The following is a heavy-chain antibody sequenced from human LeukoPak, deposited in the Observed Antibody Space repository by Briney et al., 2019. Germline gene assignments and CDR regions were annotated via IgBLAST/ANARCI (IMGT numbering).Heavy chain of an antibody. D-gene: IGHD6-19*01. J-gene: IGHJ4*02. CDR2: IYYMLNA. Sequence: SQTLSLTCAVSGASMRDHYWTWIRQPPGKGLEWIGNIYYMLNANSYNPSLKSRVSISMDTPGTQFSLKLNSVTAADTAVYYCATSFRSGWGFDSWGQGILVAVSS. CDR1: GASMRDHY. V-gene: IGHV4-59*11. CDR3: ATSFRSGWGFDS.